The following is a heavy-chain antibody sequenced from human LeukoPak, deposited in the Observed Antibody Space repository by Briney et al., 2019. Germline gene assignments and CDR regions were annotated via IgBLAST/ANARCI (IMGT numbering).Heavy chain of an antibody. Sequence: GGSLRLSCAASGLTFSTYGMHWVRQAPGKGLEWVAFIRYDGSIKYYADSVKGRFTISRDNSKNTLYLQMNSLRAEDTAVYYCARSVRYSGTYDAFDIWGQGTMVTVSS. D-gene: IGHD1-26*01. CDR1: GLTFSTYG. CDR3: ARSVRYSGTYDAFDI. J-gene: IGHJ3*02. CDR2: IRYDGSIK. V-gene: IGHV3-30*02.